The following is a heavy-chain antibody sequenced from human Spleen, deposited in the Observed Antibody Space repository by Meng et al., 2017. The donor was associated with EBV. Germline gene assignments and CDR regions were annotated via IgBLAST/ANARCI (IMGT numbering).Heavy chain of an antibody. CDR1: GFTFSTFG. CDR2: INEIGGTT. CDR3: SRDLAGPFDD. Sequence: QLVGSGVVVVQPGGSLRLSGAVSGFTFSTFGMHWVRQVPGKGLVWVARINEIGGTTTYADSVKGRFTISRDNPGNTLYLQMNSLRAEDTGVYFCSRDLAGPFDDWGQGTLVTVSS. V-gene: IGHV3-74*01. J-gene: IGHJ4*02.